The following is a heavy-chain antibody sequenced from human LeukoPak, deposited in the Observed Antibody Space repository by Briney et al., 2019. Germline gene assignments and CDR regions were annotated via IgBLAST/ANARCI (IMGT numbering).Heavy chain of an antibody. CDR1: GFTFSSYS. Sequence: GGSLRLSCAASGFTFSSYSMNWVRQAPGEGLEWVSSISSSSSYIYYADSVKGRFTISRDNAKNSLYLQMNSLRAEDTAVYYCARVGMNGGGYFDYWGQGTLVTVSS. D-gene: IGHD3-16*01. CDR3: ARVGMNGGGYFDY. CDR2: ISSSSSYI. J-gene: IGHJ4*02. V-gene: IGHV3-21*01.